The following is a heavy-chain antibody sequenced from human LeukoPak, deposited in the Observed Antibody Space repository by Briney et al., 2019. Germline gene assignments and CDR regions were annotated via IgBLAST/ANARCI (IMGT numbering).Heavy chain of an antibody. CDR3: ARDFWSGWAMDV. Sequence: PGGSLRLSCAASGFTFSSYGMHWVRQAPGKGLEWVAFTRYDGTNKYYADSVKGRFTISRDNSKNTLYLQMNSLRPEDTAVYYCARDFWSGWAMDVWGKGTTVTVSS. CDR2: TRYDGTNK. D-gene: IGHD3-3*01. CDR1: GFTFSSYG. V-gene: IGHV3-30*02. J-gene: IGHJ6*03.